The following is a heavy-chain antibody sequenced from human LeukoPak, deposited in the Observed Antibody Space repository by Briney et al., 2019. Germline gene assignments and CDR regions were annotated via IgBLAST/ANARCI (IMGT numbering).Heavy chain of an antibody. CDR3: ARGFPGTYYYDGSGLGDY. D-gene: IGHD3-22*01. V-gene: IGHV3-21*01. CDR2: ISSTSSYI. CDR1: EFTFSVYT. Sequence: KAGGSLRLSCTVSEFTFSVYTMNWVRQAPGKGLEWVASISSTSSYIYYADSVKGRFTISRDNAKNSLYLQMNSLRAEDTAVYYCARGFPGTYYYDGSGLGDYWGQGTLVTVSS. J-gene: IGHJ4*02.